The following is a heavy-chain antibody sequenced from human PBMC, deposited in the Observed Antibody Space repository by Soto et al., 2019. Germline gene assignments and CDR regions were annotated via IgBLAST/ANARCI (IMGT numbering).Heavy chain of an antibody. CDR3: AADNDFWSGHYSFDY. J-gene: IGHJ4*02. CDR1: GYTFTSYG. V-gene: IGHV1-18*01. D-gene: IGHD3-3*01. CDR2: IIVDSGNT. Sequence: ASVKVSCKASGYTFTSYGISWVRQAPGQGLEWMGWIIVDSGNTNYAQKLQERVTITTDTSTSTAYMELTSLRSEDTAVYYCAADNDFWSGHYSFDYWGQGALVTVSS.